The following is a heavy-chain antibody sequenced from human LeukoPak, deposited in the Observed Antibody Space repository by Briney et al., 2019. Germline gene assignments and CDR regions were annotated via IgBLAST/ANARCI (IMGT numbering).Heavy chain of an antibody. CDR1: GGSLSSYH. D-gene: IGHD3-22*01. CDR2: IYYSGST. V-gene: IGHV4-59*08. CDR3: ARHLPNYDSSGYYQKYYYMDV. Sequence: KPSETLSLTCTVSGGSLSSYHWSWIRQPPGKGLEWIGYIYYSGSTNYNPSLKSRVTISVDTSKNQFSLKLSSVTAADTAVYYCARHLPNYDSSGYYQKYYYMDVWGKGTTVTVSS. J-gene: IGHJ6*03.